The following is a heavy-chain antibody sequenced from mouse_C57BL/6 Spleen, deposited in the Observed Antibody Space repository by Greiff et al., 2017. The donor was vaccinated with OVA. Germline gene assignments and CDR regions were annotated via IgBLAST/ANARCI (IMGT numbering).Heavy chain of an antibody. CDR2: IYPGSGST. CDR1: GYTFTSYW. D-gene: IGHD2-12*01. Sequence: QVQLQQSGAELVKPGASVKMSCKASGYTFTSYWITWVKQRPGQGLEWIGDIYPGSGSTNYNEKFKSKATLTVDTSSSTAYMQLSSLTSEDSAVYYCARYSSYYYAMDYWGQGTSVTVSS. J-gene: IGHJ4*01. CDR3: ARYSSYYYAMDY. V-gene: IGHV1-55*01.